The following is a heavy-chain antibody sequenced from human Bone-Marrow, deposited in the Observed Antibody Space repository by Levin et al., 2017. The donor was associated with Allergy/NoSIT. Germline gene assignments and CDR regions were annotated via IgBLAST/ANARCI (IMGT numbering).Heavy chain of an antibody. CDR3: ARYGNCSSTSCYRANPYYFDY. J-gene: IGHJ4*02. D-gene: IGHD2-2*01. CDR2: IYYSGST. Sequence: SETLSLTCTVSGGSISSSSYYWGWIRQPPGTGLEWIGSIYYSGSTYYNPSLKSRVTISVDTSKNQFSLKLSSVTAADTAVYYCARYGNCSSTSCYRANPYYFDYWGQGTLVTVSS. CDR1: GGSISSSSYY. V-gene: IGHV4-39*01.